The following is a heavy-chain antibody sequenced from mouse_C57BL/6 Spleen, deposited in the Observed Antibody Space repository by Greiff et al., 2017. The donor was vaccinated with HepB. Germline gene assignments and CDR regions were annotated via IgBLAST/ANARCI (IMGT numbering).Heavy chain of an antibody. D-gene: IGHD3-3*01. CDR1: GYTFTSYT. Sequence: QVQLQQSGAELARPGASVKMSCKASGYTFTSYTMHWVKQRPGQGLEWIGYINPSSGYTKYNQKFKDKATLTADKSSSTAYMQLSSLTSEDSAVYDCARAGTEAMDYWGQGTSGTVSS. J-gene: IGHJ4*01. V-gene: IGHV1-4*01. CDR3: ARAGTEAMDY. CDR2: INPSSGYT.